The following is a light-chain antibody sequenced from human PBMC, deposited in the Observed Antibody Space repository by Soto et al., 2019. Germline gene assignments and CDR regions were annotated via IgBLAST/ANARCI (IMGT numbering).Light chain of an antibody. J-gene: IGKJ4*01. CDR3: QQYTNWPPIT. V-gene: IGKV3-15*01. Sequence: EIVMTQSPATLSVSPGEGATLSCRASQNIHNDLAWYQQKPGQAPRLLIYDTSTRATGIPARFSGSGSGTEFTLSISSLQSEDFAVYYCQQYTNWPPITFGGGTKVEI. CDR2: DTS. CDR1: QNIHND.